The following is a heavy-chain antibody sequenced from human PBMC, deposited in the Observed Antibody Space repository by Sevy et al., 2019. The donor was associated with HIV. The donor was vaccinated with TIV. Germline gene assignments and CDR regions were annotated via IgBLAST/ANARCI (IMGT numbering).Heavy chain of an antibody. CDR1: GYTFTSYG. Sequence: ASVKVSCKASGYTFTSYGISWVRQAPGQGLEWMGWISAYNGNTNYAQKLQGRVTMTTDTSTSTAYMELRSLRPDDTAVYYCARASYYYDSSGYANWFDPWGQGTLVTVSS. CDR3: ARASYYYDSSGYANWFDP. V-gene: IGHV1-18*04. J-gene: IGHJ5*02. D-gene: IGHD3-22*01. CDR2: ISAYNGNT.